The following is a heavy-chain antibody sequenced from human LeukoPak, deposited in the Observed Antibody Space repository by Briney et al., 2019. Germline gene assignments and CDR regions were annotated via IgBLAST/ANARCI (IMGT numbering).Heavy chain of an antibody. CDR1: GFTFSSYP. Sequence: GGSLRLSCAASGFTFSSYPMSWVRQAPGKGLEWVSYISSSGSTIYYADSVKGRFTISRDNAKNSLYLQMNSLRAEDTAVYYCARDTGYSSGWYGASYYFDYWGQGTLVTVSS. J-gene: IGHJ4*02. CDR2: ISSSGSTI. V-gene: IGHV3-48*04. D-gene: IGHD6-19*01. CDR3: ARDTGYSSGWYGASYYFDY.